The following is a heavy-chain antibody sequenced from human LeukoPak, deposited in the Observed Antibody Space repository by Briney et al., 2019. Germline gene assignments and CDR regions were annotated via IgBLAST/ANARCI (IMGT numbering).Heavy chain of an antibody. CDR3: ARARTYDFWSGYYYYYYMDV. J-gene: IGHJ6*03. CDR1: GGSISSYY. D-gene: IGHD3-3*01. CDR2: IYYSGST. V-gene: IGHV4-59*06. Sequence: SETLSLTCTVSGGSISSYYWSWIRQHPGKGLEWIGYIYYSGSTYYNPSLKSRVTISVDTSKNQFSLKLSSVTAADTAVYYCARARTYDFWSGYYYYYYMDVWGKGTTVTVSS.